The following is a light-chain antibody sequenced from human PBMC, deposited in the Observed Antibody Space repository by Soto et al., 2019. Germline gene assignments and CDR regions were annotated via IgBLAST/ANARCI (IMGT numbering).Light chain of an antibody. J-gene: IGLJ1*01. CDR1: SSDVGGYNY. CDR3: ASYTSSDTEV. V-gene: IGLV2-14*03. Sequence: QSVLTQPASVSGSPGQSITISCTGTSSDVGGYNYFSWYQQHPDKPPKVLIFDVSYRPAGVSNRFSGSKSGSTASLTISGLQPEDEDDYYCASYTSSDTEVFGTGTKLTVL. CDR2: DVS.